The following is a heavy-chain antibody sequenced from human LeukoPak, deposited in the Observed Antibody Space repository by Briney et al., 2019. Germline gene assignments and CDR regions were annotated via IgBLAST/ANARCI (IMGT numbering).Heavy chain of an antibody. Sequence: GGSLRLSCAASGFTFSSYSMNWVRQAPGKGLEWVSSITTSSSYIYYADSVKGRFTISRDNAKNSLYLQMNSLRAEDTAVYYCAREMLAAVAAQSWGQGTLVTVSS. J-gene: IGHJ5*02. CDR3: AREMLAAVAAQS. V-gene: IGHV3-21*01. D-gene: IGHD6-19*01. CDR2: ITTSSSYI. CDR1: GFTFSSYS.